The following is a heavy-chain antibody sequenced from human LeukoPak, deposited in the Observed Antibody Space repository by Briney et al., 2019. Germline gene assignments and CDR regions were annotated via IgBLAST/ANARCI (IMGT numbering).Heavy chain of an antibody. Sequence: GGSLRLSCAASGFIFSNYAITWIRQAPGKGLEWVSEISGSGESTYYGDSVKGRFTISRDNSKNTLYLQMNSLRAEDTAVYYCAKDQAVTMGYFDYWGQGTLVTVSS. CDR2: ISGSGEST. V-gene: IGHV3-23*01. CDR3: AKDQAVTMGYFDY. D-gene: IGHD3-10*01. J-gene: IGHJ4*02. CDR1: GFIFSNYA.